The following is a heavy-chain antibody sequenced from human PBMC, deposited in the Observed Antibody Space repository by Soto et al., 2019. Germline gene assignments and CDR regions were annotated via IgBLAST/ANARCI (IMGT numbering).Heavy chain of an antibody. D-gene: IGHD1-26*01. Sequence: GSLLLPCSASGFTFSSFTMTWFRQAPAKKLPWVSSISSNSAYIYSANSVKGRFAISRDNAMNSLYLQMNSLTAEETAVYYCEKVFPSYSTGLFFDFWGQGTLVTVYS. CDR2: ISSNSAYI. J-gene: IGHJ4*02. V-gene: IGHV3-21*01. CDR3: EKVFPSYSTGLFFDF. CDR1: GFTFSSFT.